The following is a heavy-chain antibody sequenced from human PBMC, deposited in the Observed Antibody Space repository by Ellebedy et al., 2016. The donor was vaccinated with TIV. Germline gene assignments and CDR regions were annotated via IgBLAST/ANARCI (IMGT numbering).Heavy chain of an antibody. D-gene: IGHD6-6*01. Sequence: GGSLRLSCAASGFTFGSYWMNWVRQAPGKGLEWVANIKQDGSEKYYVDSVKGRFTISRDNTKNSLYLQMNSLRAEDTAVYYCARGEEYSSSSCGYWGQGTLVTVSS. CDR3: ARGEEYSSSSCGY. J-gene: IGHJ4*02. CDR1: GFTFGSYW. CDR2: IKQDGSEK. V-gene: IGHV3-7*01.